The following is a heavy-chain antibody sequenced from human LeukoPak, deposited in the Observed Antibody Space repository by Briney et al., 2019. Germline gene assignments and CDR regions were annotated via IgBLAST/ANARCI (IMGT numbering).Heavy chain of an antibody. CDR2: ISSSSSTI. CDR3: ARRVASANDAFDI. V-gene: IGHV3-48*04. J-gene: IGHJ3*02. D-gene: IGHD6-13*01. Sequence: AGGSLRLSCAASGFTFSSYSMNWVRQAPGKGLEWVSYISSSSSTIYYADSVKGRFTISRDNAKNSVYLQMNSLRAEDTAVYYCARRVASANDAFDIWGQGTMVTVSS. CDR1: GFTFSSYS.